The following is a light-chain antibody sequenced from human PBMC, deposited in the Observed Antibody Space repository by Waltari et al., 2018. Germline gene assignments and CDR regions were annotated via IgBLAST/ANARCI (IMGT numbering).Light chain of an antibody. CDR1: QSLFNSPNNNNY. CDR3: QHYYTPPYT. CDR2: WAS. Sequence: DIVMTQSPDPLTVSLVERATIYCKSSQSLFNSPNNNNYLAWYQQKPGQPPKSLTYWASTRESGVPDRFSGGGSGTDFTLTITNVQAEDVALYYCQHYYTPPYTFGQGTRLEIK. J-gene: IGKJ2*01. V-gene: IGKV4-1*01.